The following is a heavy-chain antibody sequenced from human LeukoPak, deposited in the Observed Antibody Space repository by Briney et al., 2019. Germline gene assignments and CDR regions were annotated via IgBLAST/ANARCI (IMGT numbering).Heavy chain of an antibody. D-gene: IGHD5-18*01. CDR2: IYHSGST. J-gene: IGHJ4*02. V-gene: IGHV4-34*01. Sequence: SQTLSLTCAVYGGSFSSYYWSWIRQPPGKGLEWIGSIYHSGSTYYNPSLKSRVTISVDTSKNQFSLKLSSVTAADTAVYYCARGKRGYSYGSSRFDYWGQGTLVTVSS. CDR3: ARGKRGYSYGSSRFDY. CDR1: GGSFSSYY.